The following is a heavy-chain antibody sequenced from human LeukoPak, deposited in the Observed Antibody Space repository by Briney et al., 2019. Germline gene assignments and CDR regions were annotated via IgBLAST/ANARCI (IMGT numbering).Heavy chain of an antibody. CDR3: ARDSAAFQYCTNGVCYPTFSWFDP. J-gene: IGHJ5*02. CDR1: GYTLTELS. D-gene: IGHD2-8*01. CDR2: FDPEDGET. Sequence: ASVKVSCKVSGYTLTELSMHWVRQAPGKGLEWMGGFDPEDGETIYAQKFQGRVTMTEDTSTDTAYMELSSLRSDDTAVYYCARDSAAFQYCTNGVCYPTFSWFDPWGQGTLVTVSS. V-gene: IGHV1-24*01.